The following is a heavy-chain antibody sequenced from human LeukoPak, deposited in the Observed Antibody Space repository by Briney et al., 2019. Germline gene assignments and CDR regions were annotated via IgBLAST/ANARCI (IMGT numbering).Heavy chain of an antibody. CDR3: ARGAHI. V-gene: IGHV3-7*01. CDR2: IKQDGSEK. CDR1: GSTFSSHT. Sequence: GGSLRLSCAASGSTFSSHTMNWVRQAPGKGLEWVANIKQDGSEKYYVDSVKGRFTISRDNAKNSLYLQMNSLRAEDTAVYYCARGAHIWGQGTMVTVSS. J-gene: IGHJ3*02.